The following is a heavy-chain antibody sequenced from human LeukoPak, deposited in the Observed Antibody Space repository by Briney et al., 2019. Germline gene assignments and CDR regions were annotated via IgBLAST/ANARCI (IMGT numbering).Heavy chain of an antibody. J-gene: IGHJ5*02. CDR1: GYTFTSYY. D-gene: IGHD3-22*01. V-gene: IGHV1-46*01. Sequence: ASVKVSCKASGYTFTSYYMHWVRQAPGQGLEWMGIINPSGGSTSYAQKFQGRVTITRDTSASTAYMELSSLRSEDTAVYYCARAERDYYDSSGYSNENWFDPWGQGTLVTVSS. CDR3: ARAERDYYDSSGYSNENWFDP. CDR2: INPSGGST.